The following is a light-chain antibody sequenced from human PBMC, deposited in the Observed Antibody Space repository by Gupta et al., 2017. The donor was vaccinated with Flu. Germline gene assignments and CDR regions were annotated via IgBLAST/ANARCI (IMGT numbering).Light chain of an antibody. J-gene: IGKJ3*01. V-gene: IGKV4-1*01. CDR3: QQYDSTPFT. Sequence: DIVMTQSPDSLAVSLGERATINCKSSQSVLYSSNNKNYLAWYQQKPGQPPKLLIYWASTRESGVPDRFSGRGSGTDFTLTIISLQAEDVAVYYCQQYDSTPFTFGPGTKVDI. CDR1: QSVLYSSNNKNY. CDR2: WAS.